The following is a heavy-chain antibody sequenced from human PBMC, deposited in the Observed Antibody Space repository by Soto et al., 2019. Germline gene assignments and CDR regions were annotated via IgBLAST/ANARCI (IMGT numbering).Heavy chain of an antibody. V-gene: IGHV3-33*01. CDR3: ARDHLAAVAVPYYYYGMDV. D-gene: IGHD6-19*01. J-gene: IGHJ6*02. CDR2: IWYDGSNK. CDR1: GFTFSSYG. Sequence: QVQLVESGGGVVQPGRSLRLSCAASGFTFSSYGMHWVRQAPGKGLEWVAVIWYDGSNKYYADSVKGRFTISRDNSKNTLYLQMNSLRAEDTAVYYGARDHLAAVAVPYYYYGMDVWGQGTTVTVSS.